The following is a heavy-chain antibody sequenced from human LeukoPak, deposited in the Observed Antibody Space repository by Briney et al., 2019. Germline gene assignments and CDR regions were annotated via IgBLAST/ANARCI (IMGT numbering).Heavy chain of an antibody. CDR3: ARDGGYSYGYGFDY. CDR2: IYSADRT. CDR1: EFIVSSDY. V-gene: IGHV3-66*01. J-gene: IGHJ4*02. Sequence: GGSLTLFCAASEFIVSSDYMSWVRQSPGKGLEWVSVIYSADRTYYPDSVTGRFTLSSDSSKNTLYLQMNSLRAEDTAVYYCARDGGYSYGYGFDYWGQGTLVTVSS. D-gene: IGHD5-18*01.